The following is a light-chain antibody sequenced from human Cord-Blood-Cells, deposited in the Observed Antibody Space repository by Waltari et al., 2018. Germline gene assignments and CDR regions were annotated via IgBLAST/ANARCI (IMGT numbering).Light chain of an antibody. CDR2: EVS. V-gene: IGLV2-8*01. Sequence: QSALTQPPPASGSPGQTATISCTGTSSDIGGHTYVSWYQQHPAKAPKLMIYEVSKRPSGVPDRFSGSKSGNTASLTVSGLQAEDEADYYCSSYAGSNNLVFGGGTKLTVL. CDR1: SSDIGGHTY. CDR3: SSYAGSNNLV. J-gene: IGLJ3*02.